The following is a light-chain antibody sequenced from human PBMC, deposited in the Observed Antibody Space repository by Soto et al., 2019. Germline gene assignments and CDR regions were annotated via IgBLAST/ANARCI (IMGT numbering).Light chain of an antibody. J-gene: IGKJ1*01. CDR2: GAS. V-gene: IGKV3-15*01. CDR3: QHYYNWPRT. CDR1: QSVSSN. Sequence: EIVMTQSPATLSVSPGERATLSCRASQSVSSNLAWYQQKPGQAPRLLIYGASTLAAGIPARFSGSGSGTDFTLTISSLQSEDFAAYYCQHYYNWPRTFGQGTKVEIK.